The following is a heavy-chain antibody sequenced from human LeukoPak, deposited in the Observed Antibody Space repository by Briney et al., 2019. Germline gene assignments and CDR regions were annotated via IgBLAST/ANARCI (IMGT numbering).Heavy chain of an antibody. V-gene: IGHV3-48*03. Sequence: GGSLRLSCAASGFTFSSYEMNWVRQAPGKGLEWVSYISSSGGGIHYADSVKGRFTVSRDNSENTLYLQMNSLRAEDTAVYYCARTYDTSGLFYAFDIWGQGTMITVSS. CDR2: ISSSGGGI. CDR1: GFTFSSYE. J-gene: IGHJ3*02. CDR3: ARTYDTSGLFYAFDI. D-gene: IGHD3-22*01.